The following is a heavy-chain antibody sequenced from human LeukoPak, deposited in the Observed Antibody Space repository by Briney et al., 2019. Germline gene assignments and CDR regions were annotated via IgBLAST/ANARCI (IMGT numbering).Heavy chain of an antibody. CDR1: GFTFSSYG. Sequence: GKSLRLSCAASGFTFSSYGMHWVRQAPGKGLEWVAVIWYDGSNKYYADSVKGRFTISRDNSKNTLYLQMNSLRAEDTAVYYCARSQQLGALDIWGQGTMVTVSS. CDR2: IWYDGSNK. D-gene: IGHD6-13*01. J-gene: IGHJ3*02. V-gene: IGHV3-33*01. CDR3: ARSQQLGALDI.